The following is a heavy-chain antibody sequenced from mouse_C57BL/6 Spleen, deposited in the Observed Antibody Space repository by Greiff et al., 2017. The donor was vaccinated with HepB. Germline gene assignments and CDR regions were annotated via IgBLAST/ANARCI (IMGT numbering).Heavy chain of an antibody. CDR2: IDPEDGDT. D-gene: IGHD2-4*01. J-gene: IGHJ3*01. CDR3: TTSAYYYYPGFAY. Sequence: EVQVVESGAELVRPGASVKLSCTASGFNIKDYYMHWVKQRPEQGLEWIGRIDPEDGDTEYAPKFQGKATMTADTSSSTAYLQRSSLTSEDTAVYYCTTSAYYYYPGFAYWGQGTLVTVSA. CDR1: GFNIKDYY. V-gene: IGHV14-1*01.